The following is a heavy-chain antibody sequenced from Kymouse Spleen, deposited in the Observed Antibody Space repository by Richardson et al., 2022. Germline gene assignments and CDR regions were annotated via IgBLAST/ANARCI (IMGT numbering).Heavy chain of an antibody. CDR2: IYHSGST. CDR3: AREGGLELRGYYYYYGMDV. J-gene: IGHJ6*02. CDR1: GGSISSSNW. Sequence: QVQLQESGPGLVKPSGTLSLTCAVSGGSISSSNWWSWVRQPPGKGLEWIGEIYHSGSTNYNPSLKSRVTISVDKSKNQFSLKLSSVTAADTAVYYCAREGGLELRGYYYYYGMDVWGQGTTVTVSS. V-gene: IGHV4-4*02. D-gene: IGHD1-7*01.